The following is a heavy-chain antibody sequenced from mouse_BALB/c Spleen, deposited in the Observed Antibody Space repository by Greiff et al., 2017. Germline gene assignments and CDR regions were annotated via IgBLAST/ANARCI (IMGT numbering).Heavy chain of an antibody. CDR2: IDPENGNT. CDR3: ARDDYDGWYFDV. D-gene: IGHD2-4*01. V-gene: IGHV14-1*02. J-gene: IGHJ1*01. CDR1: GFNIKDYY. Sequence: EVQLQQSGAELVRPGALVKLSCKASGFNIKDYYMHWVKQRPEQGLEWIGWIDPENGNTIYDPKFQGKASITADTSSNTAYLQLSSLTSEDTAVYYCARDDYDGWYFDVWGAGTTVTVSS.